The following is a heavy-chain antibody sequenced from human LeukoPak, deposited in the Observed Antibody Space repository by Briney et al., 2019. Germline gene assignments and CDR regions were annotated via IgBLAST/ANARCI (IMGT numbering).Heavy chain of an antibody. V-gene: IGHV7-4-1*02. Sequence: GASVKVSCKASGYIFSSYSIIWVRQAPGQGLEWMGWINTNTGNPTYAQGFTGRFVFSLDTSVSTAFLQISGLKAEDSAMYYCATIGYFYDSSGSHYFNYWGQGTLVTVSS. D-gene: IGHD3-22*01. CDR2: INTNTGNP. CDR1: GYIFSSYS. CDR3: ATIGYFYDSSGSHYFNY. J-gene: IGHJ4*02.